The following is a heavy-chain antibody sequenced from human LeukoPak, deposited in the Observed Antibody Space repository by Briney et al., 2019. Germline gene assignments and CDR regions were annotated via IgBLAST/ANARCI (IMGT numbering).Heavy chain of an antibody. D-gene: IGHD3-22*01. V-gene: IGHV1-24*01. J-gene: IGHJ4*02. CDR3: ATGNDYYDSRGFDY. CDR1: GYTLTELS. CDR2: FDPEDGET. Sequence: ASVKVSCKVSGYTLTELSMHWVRQAPGKGLEWMGGFDPEDGETIYAQKFQGRVTMTEDTSTDTAYTELSSLRSEDTAVYYCATGNDYYDSRGFDYWGQGTLVTVSS.